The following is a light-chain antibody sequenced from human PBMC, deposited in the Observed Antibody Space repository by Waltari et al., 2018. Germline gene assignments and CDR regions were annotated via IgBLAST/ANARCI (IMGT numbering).Light chain of an antibody. CDR1: QTVLYSDNNNY. CDR2: WAS. J-gene: IGKJ2*01. V-gene: IGKV4-1*01. CDR3: QQYFGTPVT. Sequence: DIVMTQSPDSLAVSLGGNATISCKSSQTVLYSDNNNYLGWYQQKPGQPPKVLIKWASTREPGVPDRFVGSGSGTDFTLTINSLQAEDVAVYYCQQYFGTPVTFGQGTRLEIK.